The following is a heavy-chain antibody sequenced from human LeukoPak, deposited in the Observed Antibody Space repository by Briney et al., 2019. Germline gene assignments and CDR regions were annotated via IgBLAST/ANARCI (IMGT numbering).Heavy chain of an antibody. V-gene: IGHV3-48*03. CDR2: ISSNGGSI. Sequence: GGSLRLSCATSGFTFSSYEMNWVRQAPGKGLEWISYISSNGGSIYYADSVKGRFTISRDNAQNSLYLQMNSLRAEDTAVYYCARDYCDSSGYFSALDNWGQGTLVTVSS. D-gene: IGHD3-22*01. J-gene: IGHJ4*02. CDR3: ARDYCDSSGYFSALDN. CDR1: GFTFSSYE.